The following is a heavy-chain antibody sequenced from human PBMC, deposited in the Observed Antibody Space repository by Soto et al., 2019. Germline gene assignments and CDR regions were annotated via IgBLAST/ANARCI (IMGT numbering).Heavy chain of an antibody. CDR1: GGSISSYY. CDR3: ARDIVVVPAAMLGYYYYGMDV. D-gene: IGHD2-2*01. J-gene: IGHJ6*02. CDR2: IYYSGST. Sequence: SETLSLTCTVSGGSISSYYWSWIRQPPGKGLEWIGYIYYSGSTYYNPSLKNRVTISVDTSKNQFSLKLSSVTAADTAVYYCARDIVVVPAAMLGYYYYGMDVWGQGTRSPSP. V-gene: IGHV4-59*01.